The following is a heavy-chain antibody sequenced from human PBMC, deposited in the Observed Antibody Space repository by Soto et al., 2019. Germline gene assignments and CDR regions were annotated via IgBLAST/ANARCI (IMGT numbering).Heavy chain of an antibody. D-gene: IGHD3-3*01. CDR3: ASEADFWSGYYRSFDP. J-gene: IGHJ5*02. CDR1: GYTFTGYY. V-gene: IGHV1-2*02. CDR2: INPNSGGT. Sequence: ASVKVSCKASGYTFTGYYMHWVRQAPGQGLEWMGWINPNSGGTNYAQKFQGRVTMTRDMSTTTAYMELSSLRSEDTAEYYCASEADFWSGYYRSFDPWGQGTLVTVSS.